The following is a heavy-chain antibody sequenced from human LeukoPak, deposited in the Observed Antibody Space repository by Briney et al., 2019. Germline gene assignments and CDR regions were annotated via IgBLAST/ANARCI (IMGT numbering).Heavy chain of an antibody. Sequence: SETRSLTCAVYGGSFSGYYWSWIRQPPGKGLEWIGEINHSGSTNYNPSLKSRVTISVDTSKNQFSLKLSSVTAADTAVYYCARLLTGAAGTGFDYWGQGTLVTVSS. CDR1: GGSFSGYY. CDR2: INHSGST. V-gene: IGHV4-34*01. CDR3: ARLLTGAAGTGFDY. J-gene: IGHJ4*02. D-gene: IGHD6-13*01.